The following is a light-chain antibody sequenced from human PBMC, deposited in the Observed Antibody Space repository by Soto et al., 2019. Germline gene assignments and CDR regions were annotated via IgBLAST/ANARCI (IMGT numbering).Light chain of an antibody. J-gene: IGLJ2*01. CDR1: SSDVGGYNS. Sequence: QSALTQPRSVSGSPGQSVTISCTGTSSDVGGYNSVSWFQQHPGKAPQLIIHDVSGRPSGVPDRFSGSKSDNTASLTISGLQAEDEGDYYCCSYAGRYPYVVFGGGTKVTVL. CDR2: DVS. CDR3: CSYAGRYPYVV. V-gene: IGLV2-11*01.